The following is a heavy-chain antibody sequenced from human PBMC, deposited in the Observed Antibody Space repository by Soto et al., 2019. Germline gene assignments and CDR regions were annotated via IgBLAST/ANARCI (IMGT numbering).Heavy chain of an antibody. V-gene: IGHV3-21*01. Sequence: GGSLRLSCAASGFNFSSYSMNWVRKAPGKGLEWVSSISSSSYIYYADSVKGRFTISRDNAKNSLYLQMNSLRAEDTAVYYCARSSKGYCSGGSCYRGPDAFDIWGQGTMVTVSS. CDR3: ARSSKGYCSGGSCYRGPDAFDI. J-gene: IGHJ3*02. CDR1: GFNFSSYS. CDR2: ISSSSYI. D-gene: IGHD2-15*01.